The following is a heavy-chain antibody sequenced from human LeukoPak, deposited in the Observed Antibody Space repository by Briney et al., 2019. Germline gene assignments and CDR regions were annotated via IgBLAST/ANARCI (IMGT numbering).Heavy chain of an antibody. CDR3: ARSRRPYSFDAFDI. D-gene: IGHD2-15*01. CDR1: GGSIRNSSFY. Sequence: SETLSLTCAVSGGSIRNSSFYWGWIRQPPGKGLEWIASIYNSGSTNYNPSLKSRVTISVDTSKNQFSLKLSSVTAADTAVYYCARSRRPYSFDAFDIWGQGTMVTVSS. V-gene: IGHV4-39*07. J-gene: IGHJ3*02. CDR2: IYNSGST.